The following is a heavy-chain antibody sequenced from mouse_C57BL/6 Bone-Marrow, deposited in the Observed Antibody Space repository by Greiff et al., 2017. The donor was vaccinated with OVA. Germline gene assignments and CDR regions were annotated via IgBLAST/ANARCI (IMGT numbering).Heavy chain of an antibody. CDR1: GYTFTSYW. V-gene: IGHV1-61*01. CDR3: ARYGYGSYFDY. D-gene: IGHD1-1*01. CDR2: IYPSDSGT. Sequence: VQLQQPGAELVRPGSSVKLSCKASGYTFTSYWMDWVKQRPGQGLEWIGNIYPSDSGTHYNQKFKDKATLTEDKSSSTAYMQLSSLTSEDAAVYYCARYGYGSYFDYWGQGTTLTVSS. J-gene: IGHJ2*01.